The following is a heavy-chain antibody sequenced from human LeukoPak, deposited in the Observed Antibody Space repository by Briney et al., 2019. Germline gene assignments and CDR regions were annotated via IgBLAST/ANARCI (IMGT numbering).Heavy chain of an antibody. CDR1: GGTFSSYA. Sequence: ASVKVSCKASGGTFSSYAISWVRQAPGQGLEWMGGIIPIFGTANYAQKFQGRVTITADKSTSTAYMELSSLRSEDTAVYYCARSPPGYDFWSGLSYWGQGTLVTVSS. J-gene: IGHJ4*02. CDR3: ARSPPGYDFWSGLSY. V-gene: IGHV1-69*06. D-gene: IGHD3-3*01. CDR2: IIPIFGTA.